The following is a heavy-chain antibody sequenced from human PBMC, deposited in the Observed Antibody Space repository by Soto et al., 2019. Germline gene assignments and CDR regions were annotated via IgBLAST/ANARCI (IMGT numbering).Heavy chain of an antibody. J-gene: IGHJ6*02. V-gene: IGHV3-21*01. Sequence: PGGPLRLSFLGSGFTFSTYSINWVRQAPGKGLEWVSSISSRSDIYYADSVKGRFTISRDNAKNSVSLQMNSLRAEDTAVYYCAREYTAWPLAYGLDVWGQGTTVTVSS. CDR3: AREYTAWPLAYGLDV. D-gene: IGHD2-2*02. CDR2: ISSRSDI. CDR1: GFTFSTYS.